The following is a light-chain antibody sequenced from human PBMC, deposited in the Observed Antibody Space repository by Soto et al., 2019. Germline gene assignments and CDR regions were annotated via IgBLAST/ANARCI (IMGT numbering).Light chain of an antibody. V-gene: IGKV3-11*01. CDR3: QQRKYGPPLT. Sequence: ETVLTQSPATLSLSPGETATLSCRASQSVDIYVAWYQQKPGQAPRLLIWDASNMATGIPARFSGSGSGTDFSLTISSLEPEDFAVYYCQQRKYGPPLTFGQGTRLEI. J-gene: IGKJ5*01. CDR1: QSVDIY. CDR2: DAS.